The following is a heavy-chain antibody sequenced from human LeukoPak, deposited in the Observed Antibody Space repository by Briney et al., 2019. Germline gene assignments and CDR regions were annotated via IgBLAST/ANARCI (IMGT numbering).Heavy chain of an antibody. CDR2: IYYSVST. Sequence: SETLSFTCTVSGGSISSYYWTWIRQPPGKGLEWIGYIYYSVSTNYNPSLKGRVSISVDTSRNQFSLKLSSVTAADTAVYYCTRGQGIIDAFDIWGQGTVVTVSS. V-gene: IGHV4-59*01. J-gene: IGHJ3*02. CDR3: TRGQGIIDAFDI. D-gene: IGHD2/OR15-2a*01. CDR1: GGSISSYY.